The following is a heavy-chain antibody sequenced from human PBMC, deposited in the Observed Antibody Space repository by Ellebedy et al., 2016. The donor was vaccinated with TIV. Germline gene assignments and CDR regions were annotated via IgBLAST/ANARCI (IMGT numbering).Heavy chain of an antibody. D-gene: IGHD6-19*01. Sequence: GESLKISCAASGFAFSSYAMSWVRQAPGKGLEWVSSISYSSDITHYADSVKGRFTISRDNSNNTLYLQMNSLSGDDTAVYYCARDEYSSGWKFDFWGQGTLVTVSS. CDR2: ISYSSDIT. J-gene: IGHJ4*02. CDR1: GFAFSSYA. V-gene: IGHV3-23*01. CDR3: ARDEYSSGWKFDF.